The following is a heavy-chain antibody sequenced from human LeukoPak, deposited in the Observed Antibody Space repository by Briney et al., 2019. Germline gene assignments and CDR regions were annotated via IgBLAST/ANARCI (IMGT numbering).Heavy chain of an antibody. CDR3: ARVRTRLYCSSTSCRYWYFDL. V-gene: IGHV4-34*01. Sequence: SETLSLTCAVYGGSFSGYYWSWIRQPPGKGLEWIGEINHSGSTNYNPSLKSRVTISVDTSKNQFSLQLSSVTAADTAVYYCARVRTRLYCSSTSCRYWYFDLWGRGTLVTVSS. CDR2: INHSGST. J-gene: IGHJ2*01. CDR1: GGSFSGYY. D-gene: IGHD2-2*01.